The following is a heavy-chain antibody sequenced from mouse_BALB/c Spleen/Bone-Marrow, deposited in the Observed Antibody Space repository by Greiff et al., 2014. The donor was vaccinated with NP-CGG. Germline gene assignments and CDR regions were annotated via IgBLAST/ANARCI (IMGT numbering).Heavy chain of an antibody. Sequence: EVKLVESGGGLVQPGGSLKLSCAASGFDFNRYWMNWVRQAPGKGLEWIGEINPDSNTINYAPSLKDKFIISRDNAKNTLYLQMSKVRSEDTALYYCARLGYFGYSEYWGQGTTLTVSS. CDR2: INPDSNTI. CDR1: GFDFNRYW. V-gene: IGHV4-1*02. D-gene: IGHD2-2*01. J-gene: IGHJ2*01. CDR3: ARLGYFGYSEY.